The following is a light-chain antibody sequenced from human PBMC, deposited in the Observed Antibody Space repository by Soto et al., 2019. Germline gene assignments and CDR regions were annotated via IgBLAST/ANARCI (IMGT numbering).Light chain of an antibody. CDR3: QSLGTGIQV. Sequence: QLVLTQSPSASASLGASVKLTCTLSSGYSTYAIAWHQQPSEKGPRFLMKINYDGTHSKGDGFFDRFSGSSSGAERHLTISSLQSEDEADYYCQSLGTGIQVFGGGTKLTVL. CDR2: INYDGTH. V-gene: IGLV4-69*01. CDR1: SGYSTYA. J-gene: IGLJ3*02.